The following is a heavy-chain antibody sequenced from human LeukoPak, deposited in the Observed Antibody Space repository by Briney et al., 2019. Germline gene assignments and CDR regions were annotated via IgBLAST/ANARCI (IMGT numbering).Heavy chain of an antibody. J-gene: IGHJ4*02. V-gene: IGHV3-21*04. D-gene: IGHD1-26*01. CDR2: ITTRSSYM. CDR3: ARDPVSGSITRLFDY. CDR1: GFTFSDYT. Sequence: GGSLRLSCAASGFTFSDYTMNWVRQAPGKGLEWVACITTRSSYMYYADSVKGRFTISRDNAKNSLYLQMNSLRAEDTAVYYCARDPVSGSITRLFDYWGQGTLVTVSS.